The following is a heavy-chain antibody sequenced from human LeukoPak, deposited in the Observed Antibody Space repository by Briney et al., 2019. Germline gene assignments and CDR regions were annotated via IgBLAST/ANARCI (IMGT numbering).Heavy chain of an antibody. CDR2: IFYNEGT. V-gene: IGHV4-59*12. CDR3: ARGRRYCSSTSCYPYMDV. Sequence: SETLSLTCTVSSGSFRTYYWSWIRQPPGKGLEWIGYIFYNEGTSYNPSLKSRVTISVDTSKNQFSLKLSSVTAADTAVYYCARGRRYCSSTSCYPYMDVWGKGTTVTVSS. J-gene: IGHJ6*03. D-gene: IGHD2-2*01. CDR1: SGSFRTYY.